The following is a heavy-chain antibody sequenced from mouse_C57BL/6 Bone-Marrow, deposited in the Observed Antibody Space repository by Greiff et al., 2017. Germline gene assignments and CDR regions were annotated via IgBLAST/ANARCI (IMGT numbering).Heavy chain of an antibody. CDR2: INSDGGST. J-gene: IGHJ3*01. CDR1: EYEFPSHD. D-gene: IGHD1-1*01. V-gene: IGHV5-2*01. CDR3: ARHGDYYGSSPWFAY. Sequence: EVNVVESGGGLVQPGESLKLSCESNEYEFPSHDMSWVRKTPEKRLELVAAINSDGGSTYYPDTMERRFIISRDNTKETLYLQMSSLRSEDTALYYCARHGDYYGSSPWFAYWGQGTLVTVSA.